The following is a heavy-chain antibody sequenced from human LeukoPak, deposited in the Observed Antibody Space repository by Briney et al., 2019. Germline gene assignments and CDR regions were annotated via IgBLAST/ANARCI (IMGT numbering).Heavy chain of an antibody. J-gene: IGHJ4*02. Sequence: SETLSLTCAVYGGSFSGYYWSWIRQPPGNGLEWIGEINHSGSSNYNPSLKSRVTISVDTSKNQFSLKLSSVTAADTAVYYCARGYYYDSSGRLDYWGQGTLVTVSS. CDR2: INHSGSS. CDR1: GGSFSGYY. V-gene: IGHV4-34*01. D-gene: IGHD3-22*01. CDR3: ARGYYYDSSGRLDY.